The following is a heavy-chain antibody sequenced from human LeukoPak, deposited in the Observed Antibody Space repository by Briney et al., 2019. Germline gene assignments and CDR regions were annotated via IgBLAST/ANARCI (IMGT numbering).Heavy chain of an antibody. J-gene: IGHJ4*02. D-gene: IGHD7-27*01. CDR1: GGSVSDYY. V-gene: IGHV4-59*02. CDR2: IYHTGST. CDR3: ASRKLGNDY. Sequence: SETLSLTCTISGGSVSDYYWSWIRQSPGKGLEWIGYIYHTGSTSYSPSLKSRVTISADTSQNQFSLKLSSATAADTAVYYCASRKLGNDYWGQGTLVTVSS.